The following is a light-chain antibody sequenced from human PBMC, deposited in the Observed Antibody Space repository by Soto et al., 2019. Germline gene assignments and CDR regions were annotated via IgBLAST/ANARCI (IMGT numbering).Light chain of an antibody. Sequence: DIVMTQSPLSLPVTPGEPASISCRSSQSLLHGNGYNYLDWYLQKPGQSPQLLIYLASSRASGVPDRLSGSGSGTDFTLKISRVEAEDVGVYYCMQALHTPWTFGQGTKLEIK. CDR2: LAS. J-gene: IGKJ2*02. CDR1: QSLLHGNGYNY. CDR3: MQALHTPWT. V-gene: IGKV2-28*01.